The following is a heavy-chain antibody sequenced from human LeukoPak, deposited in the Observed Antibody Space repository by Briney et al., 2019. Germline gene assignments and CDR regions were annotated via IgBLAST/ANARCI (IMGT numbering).Heavy chain of an antibody. CDR2: IVVGSGNT. CDR1: GFTFTSSA. Sequence: GASVKVSCKASGFTFTSSAMQWVRQARGQPLEWIGWIVVGSGNTNYAQKFQERVTITRDMSASTAYMELSSLRSEDTAVYYCAASPGYSSSWYLDFDYWGQGTLVTVSS. V-gene: IGHV1-58*02. CDR3: AASPGYSSSWYLDFDY. J-gene: IGHJ4*02. D-gene: IGHD6-13*01.